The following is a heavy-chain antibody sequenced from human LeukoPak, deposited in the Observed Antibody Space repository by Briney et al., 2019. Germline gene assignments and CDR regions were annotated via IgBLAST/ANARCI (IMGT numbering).Heavy chain of an antibody. D-gene: IGHD3-10*01. CDR1: GYTFTSYG. CDR2: ISAYNGNT. Sequence: ASVKVSSKASGYTFTSYGSSWVPQAPGQGLEGMGGISAYNGNTNYAQKLQGRVTMTTDTSTSTAYMELRSLRSDDTAVYYCARVLPYGSGGGGAFDIWGQGTMVTVSS. J-gene: IGHJ3*02. CDR3: ARVLPYGSGGGGAFDI. V-gene: IGHV1-18*01.